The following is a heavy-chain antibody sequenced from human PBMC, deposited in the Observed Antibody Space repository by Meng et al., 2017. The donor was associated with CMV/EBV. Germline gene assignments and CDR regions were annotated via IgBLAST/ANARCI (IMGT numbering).Heavy chain of an antibody. CDR1: GYTFTGYY. J-gene: IGHJ6*02. Sequence: ASVKVSCKASGYTFTGYYMHWVRQAPGQGLEWMGWINPNSGGTNYAQKLQGRVTMTTDTSTSTAYMELRSLRSDDTAVYYCARDGPKVVPMDYYYGMDVWGQGTTVTVSS. CDR2: INPNSGGT. D-gene: IGHD2-15*01. V-gene: IGHV1-2*02. CDR3: ARDGPKVVPMDYYYGMDV.